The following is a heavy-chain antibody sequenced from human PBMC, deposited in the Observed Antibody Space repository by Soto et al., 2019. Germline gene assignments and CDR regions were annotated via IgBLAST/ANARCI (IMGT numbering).Heavy chain of an antibody. CDR1: GFTVSANY. J-gene: IGHJ3*02. CDR3: ARDREYFSNFYAFDI. Sequence: GGSLRLSCAVSGFTVSANYMSWVRQAPGKGLEWVSVIYSGGTTYYSNSVKGRFTISRDTSQNTLYLQMNSLRAEDKAVYYCARDREYFSNFYAFDIWAKGTMVTVS. D-gene: IGHD4-4*01. V-gene: IGHV3-66*01. CDR2: IYSGGTT.